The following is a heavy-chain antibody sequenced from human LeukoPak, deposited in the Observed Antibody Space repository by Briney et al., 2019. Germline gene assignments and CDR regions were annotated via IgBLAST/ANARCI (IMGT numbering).Heavy chain of an antibody. V-gene: IGHV3-30*03. CDR1: GFTFSSYG. CDR2: ISYDGSYK. J-gene: IGHJ4*02. D-gene: IGHD3-16*01. CDR3: ARGDFDRDY. Sequence: GRSLRLSCAASGFTFSSYGKLWVRQAPGKGLEWVAVISYDGSYKYYADSVKGRFTISRDNSKNTLYLQMNSLRAEDTAVYYCARGDFDRDYWGQGTLVTVSS.